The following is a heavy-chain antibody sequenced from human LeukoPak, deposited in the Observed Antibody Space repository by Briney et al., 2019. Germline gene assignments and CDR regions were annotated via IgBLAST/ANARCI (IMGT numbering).Heavy chain of an antibody. Sequence: SETPSLTCTVSGDSISSSSHYWGWIRQPPGKGLEWIGSVYYSGSTYYNPSLKGRAFTSVDTSKNQFSLKVSSLTAADTAVYYCARHVNRHFYYYGMDVWGQGATVTVSS. J-gene: IGHJ6*02. V-gene: IGHV4-39*01. CDR2: VYYSGST. CDR1: GDSISSSSHY. CDR3: ARHVNRHFYYYGMDV.